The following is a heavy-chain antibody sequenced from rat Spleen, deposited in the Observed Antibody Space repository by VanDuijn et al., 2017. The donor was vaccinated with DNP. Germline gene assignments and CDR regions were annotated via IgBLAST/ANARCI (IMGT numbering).Heavy chain of an antibody. V-gene: IGHV5-25*01. D-gene: IGHD1-3*01. CDR1: GFIFSNYD. J-gene: IGHJ3*01. CDR2: ISPSGDST. Sequence: EVQLVESGGGLVQPGRSLKLSCAASGFIFSNYDMAWVRQAPTKGLEWVASISPSGDSTYYRDSVKGRFTISRDNGKSTLYLQMDSLRSEDTATYYCASLNYGRATWFAYWGQGTLVTVSS. CDR3: ASLNYGRATWFAY.